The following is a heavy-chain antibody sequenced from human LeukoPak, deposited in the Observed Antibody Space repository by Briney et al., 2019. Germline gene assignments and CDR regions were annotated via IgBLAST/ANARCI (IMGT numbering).Heavy chain of an antibody. D-gene: IGHD2-2*01. J-gene: IGHJ6*02. CDR2: IWYDGSNK. Sequence: GSLRLSCAASRFTFNTYTMNWVRQAPGKGLEWVAVIWYDGSNKYYADSVKGRFTISRDNSKNTLYLQMNSLRAEDTAVYYCARDKGIVVVPAAIRYYYYGMDVWGQGTTVTVSS. V-gene: IGHV3-33*08. CDR1: RFTFNTYT. CDR3: ARDKGIVVVPAAIRYYYYGMDV.